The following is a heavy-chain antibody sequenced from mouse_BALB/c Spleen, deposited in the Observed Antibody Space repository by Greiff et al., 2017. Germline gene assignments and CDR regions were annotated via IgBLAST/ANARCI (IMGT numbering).Heavy chain of an antibody. CDR1: GFSLSTSGMG. CDR3: TRTGTLDY. D-gene: IGHD4-1*01. CDR2: IYWDDDK. Sequence: QVTLKVSGPGILQPSQTLSLTCSFSGFSLSTSGMGVSWIRQPSGKGLEWLAHIYWDDDKRYHPSLKSRHTISKDTSRNQVFLKITSVDTADTATYYCTRTGTLDYWGQGTTLTVSS. V-gene: IGHV8-12*01. J-gene: IGHJ2*01.